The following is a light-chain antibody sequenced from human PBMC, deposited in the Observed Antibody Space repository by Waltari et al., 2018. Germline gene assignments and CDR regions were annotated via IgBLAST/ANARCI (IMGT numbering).Light chain of an antibody. CDR2: RKN. CDR3: ASWDDSLSGWV. Sequence: QSVLTQPPSASGTPGQRVTISCSGSSSNIGSYSVSWYQQLPGTAPKLLIHRKNQRPSGVPDRFSGSKSGTSASLAISGLQSDDDADYYCASWDDSLSGWVFGGGTKLTVL. V-gene: IGLV1-47*01. J-gene: IGLJ3*02. CDR1: SSNIGSYS.